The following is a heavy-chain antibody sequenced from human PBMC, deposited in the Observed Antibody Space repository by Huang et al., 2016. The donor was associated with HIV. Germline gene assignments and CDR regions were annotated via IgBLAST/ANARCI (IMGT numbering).Heavy chain of an antibody. CDR2: IYYSGST. V-gene: IGHV4-39*01. CDR3: ARLPGSITMIRGVITDPY. Sequence: QLQLQESGPGLVKPSETLSLTCTVSGGSIRSDNYYWGWIRQPPGKGLAWIGSIYYSGSTYYNPSLKSRVTITVDTSKNQVSLKMRSVTAADTAVYYCARLPGSITMIRGVITDPYWGQGTLVTVSS. J-gene: IGHJ4*02. D-gene: IGHD3-10*01. CDR1: GGSIRSDNYY.